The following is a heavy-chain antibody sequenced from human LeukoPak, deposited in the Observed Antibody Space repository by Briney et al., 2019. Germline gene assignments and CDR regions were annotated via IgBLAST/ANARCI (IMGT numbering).Heavy chain of an antibody. CDR3: AKDFRIGYSAHFDY. CDR2: IYEDGGTT. Sequence: GGSLRLSCVGSGFTFHSHAMSWVRQAPEKGLEFVSGIYEDGGTTYYADSVKGRFSISRDNSKNTLYLQMDSLRGEDTAVYYCAKDFRIGYSAHFDYWGQGALVTVSS. CDR1: GFTFHSHA. V-gene: IGHV3-23*01. J-gene: IGHJ4*02. D-gene: IGHD2-21*01.